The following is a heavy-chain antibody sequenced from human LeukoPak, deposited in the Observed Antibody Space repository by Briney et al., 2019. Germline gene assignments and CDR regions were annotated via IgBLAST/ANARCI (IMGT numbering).Heavy chain of an antibody. CDR1: GGSVSNSHYY. J-gene: IGHJ4*02. CDR2: IFYSGNT. D-gene: IGHD3-9*01. Sequence: SQTLSLTCTVSGGSVSNSHYYWAWVRQPPGKGLEWLGSIFYSGNTHYNPSLKSPVTISIDTSKNQFSLKVSSVTAADTAIYYCARDLSFDWFPYYFDYWGQGILVTVSS. CDR3: ARDLSFDWFPYYFDY. V-gene: IGHV4-39*07.